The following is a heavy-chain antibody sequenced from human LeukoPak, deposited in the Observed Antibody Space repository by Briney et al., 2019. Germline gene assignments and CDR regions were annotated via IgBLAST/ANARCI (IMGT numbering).Heavy chain of an antibody. CDR1: GGSISSYY. V-gene: IGHV4-59*08. J-gene: IGHJ4*02. Sequence: SETLCLTCTVSGGSISSYYWSWIRRPPGKGLEWIGYIHYSGSTNYNPSLKSRATLSVDTSKNQFSLKVSSVTAADTAVYYCARRGYSSGFYYFEYWGQGTLVTVSS. CDR2: IHYSGST. D-gene: IGHD6-19*01. CDR3: ARRGYSSGFYYFEY.